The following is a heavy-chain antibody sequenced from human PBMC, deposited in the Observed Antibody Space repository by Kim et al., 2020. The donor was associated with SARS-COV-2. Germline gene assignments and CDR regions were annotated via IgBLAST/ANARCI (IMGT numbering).Heavy chain of an antibody. J-gene: IGHJ4*02. D-gene: IGHD3-3*02. CDR3: TSIFEY. V-gene: IGHV3-74*01. Sequence: SDGGSRYYADSGKDRFTSSRDNANNMVYLQMNSLRVDDTAIYYCTSIFEYWGQGALVTVSS. CDR2: SDGGSR.